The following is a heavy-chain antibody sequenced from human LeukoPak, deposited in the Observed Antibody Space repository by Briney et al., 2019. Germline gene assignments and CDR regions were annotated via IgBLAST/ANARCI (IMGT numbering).Heavy chain of an antibody. Sequence: PSETLSLTCAVSGGSISSSNWWSWVRPPPGKGLEWIGEINHSGSTNYNPSLKSRVTISVDTSKNQFSLKLSSVTAADTAVYYCARLGTGDYYYYMDVWGKGTTVTISS. V-gene: IGHV4-4*02. CDR2: INHSGST. CDR3: ARLGTGDYYYYMDV. CDR1: GGSISSSNW. J-gene: IGHJ6*03.